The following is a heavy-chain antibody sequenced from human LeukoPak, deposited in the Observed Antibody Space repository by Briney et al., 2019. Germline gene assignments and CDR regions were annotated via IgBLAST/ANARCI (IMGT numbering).Heavy chain of an antibody. V-gene: IGHV4-39*01. J-gene: IGHJ4*02. Sequence: SETLSLTCNVSGVSISSSSYYWGWIRQPPGKGLEWIGSIYSSGSTYYNSSLKSRVTISIDTSKNQVSLKMSSVTAADTAVYFCARVRYNWNRDFDYWGQGSLVIVSS. CDR3: ARVRYNWNRDFDY. CDR2: IYSSGST. CDR1: GVSISSSSYY. D-gene: IGHD1-20*01.